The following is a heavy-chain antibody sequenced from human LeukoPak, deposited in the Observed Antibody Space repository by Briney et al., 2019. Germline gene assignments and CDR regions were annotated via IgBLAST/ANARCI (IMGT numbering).Heavy chain of an antibody. CDR1: GGSISSYY. J-gene: IGHJ4*02. CDR3: ARGPPTLDTAIDQ. CDR2: IYYSGST. V-gene: IGHV4-59*01. Sequence: SETLSLTCTVSGGSISSYYWSWVRQPPGKGLEWIGYIYYSGSTDYNPSLKSRVTISVDTSKNQFSLKLSSVTAAGTAVYYCARGPPTLDTAIDQWGQGTLVTVSS. D-gene: IGHD5-18*01.